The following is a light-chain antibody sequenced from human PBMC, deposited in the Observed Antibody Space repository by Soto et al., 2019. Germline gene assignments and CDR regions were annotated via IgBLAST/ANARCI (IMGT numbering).Light chain of an antibody. CDR1: QSISSN. Sequence: EIVMTQSPVTLSVSPGERAALSCRASQSISSNVAWYQQKPGQAPRLLIYGAAARATGIPARFSGSGSGTEFTLTISSLQSEDFAVYYCQQYSNWPLTFGGGTKVEIK. CDR2: GAA. CDR3: QQYSNWPLT. V-gene: IGKV3-15*01. J-gene: IGKJ4*01.